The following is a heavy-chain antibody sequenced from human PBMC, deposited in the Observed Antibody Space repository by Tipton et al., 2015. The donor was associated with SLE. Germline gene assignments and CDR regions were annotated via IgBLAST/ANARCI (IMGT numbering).Heavy chain of an antibody. J-gene: IGHJ4*02. CDR1: GGSFTGYS. D-gene: IGHD4-23*01. V-gene: IGHV4-34*01. CDR3: ARDKNGGYYDY. Sequence: TLSLTCAVSGGSFTGYSWNWIRQSPGKGLEWIGAIGHSGTPNYNPSLKSRGTFSLDTSKNHFSLSLTSVTAADTAVYYCARDKNGGYYDYWGQGTLVTVSS. CDR2: IGHSGTP.